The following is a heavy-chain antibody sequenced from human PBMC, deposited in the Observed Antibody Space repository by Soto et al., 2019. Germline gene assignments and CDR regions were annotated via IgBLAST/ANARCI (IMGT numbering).Heavy chain of an antibody. Sequence: QVQLLESGPGLVKPSQTLSLTCNVSAGYISTGNYYWSWIRQSPGKGLEWIGHIYYSGTTYYNPSLKSRITISVDASKNQFSLNLSSVTAADTAIYYCVSRQQQVVLVEYWGQGTLVTVSS. V-gene: IGHV4-30-4*01. J-gene: IGHJ4*02. CDR1: AGYISTGNYY. D-gene: IGHD6-13*01. CDR3: VSRQQQVVLVEY. CDR2: IYYSGTT.